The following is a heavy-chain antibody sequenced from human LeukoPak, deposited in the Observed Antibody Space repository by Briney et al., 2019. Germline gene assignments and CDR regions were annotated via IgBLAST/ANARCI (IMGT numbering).Heavy chain of an antibody. Sequence: SETLSLTCTVSGGSISSSSYYWGWIRQPPGKGLEWIGSIYYSGSTYYNPSLKSRVTISVDTSKNQFSLKLSSVTAADTAVYYCARRVRWYFDYWGQGTLVTVSS. D-gene: IGHD2-15*01. J-gene: IGHJ4*02. CDR1: GGSISSSSYY. CDR3: ARRVRWYFDY. CDR2: IYYSGST. V-gene: IGHV4-39*01.